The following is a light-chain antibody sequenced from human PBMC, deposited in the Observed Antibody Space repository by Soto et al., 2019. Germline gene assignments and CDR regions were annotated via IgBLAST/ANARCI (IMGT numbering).Light chain of an antibody. J-gene: IGLJ1*01. V-gene: IGLV2-14*01. CDR2: EVS. Sequence: QSALTQPASVSGSPGQSITISCTGSSSDVGGYNYVSWYQQHPGKAPKLMIYEVSNRPSGVSNRFSGSKSGNTASLTISGLQADDEGDYYCSSYTSSNTYVFGTGTKLTVL. CDR3: SSYTSSNTYV. CDR1: SSDVGGYNY.